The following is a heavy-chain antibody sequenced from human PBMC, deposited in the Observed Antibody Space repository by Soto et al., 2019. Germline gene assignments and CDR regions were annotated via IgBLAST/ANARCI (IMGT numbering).Heavy chain of an antibody. Sequence: ASVKVSCKASGYTFSNYGISWVRQAPGQGLEWMGWISGYNGNTNYAQNFQGRVTMTADPSTRTAYMDLRSLISDDTAVYFCARKSSSSPWFDPWGQGTLVTVSS. D-gene: IGHD6-6*01. CDR1: GYTFSNYG. CDR3: ARKSSSSPWFDP. J-gene: IGHJ5*02. V-gene: IGHV1-18*01. CDR2: ISGYNGNT.